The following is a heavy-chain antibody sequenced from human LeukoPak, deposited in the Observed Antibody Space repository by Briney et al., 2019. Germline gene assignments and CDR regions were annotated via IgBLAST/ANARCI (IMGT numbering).Heavy chain of an antibody. CDR2: IIPIFGTA. CDR1: GGTFSSYA. V-gene: IGHV1-69*13. Sequence: SVKVSCKASGGTFSSYAISWVRQAPGQGLEWMGGIIPIFGTANYAQKFQGRVTITADESTSTAYMELSSLRSEDTAVYYCARANVTFGGITVVWDWFDPWGQGTLVTVSS. D-gene: IGHD3-16*02. J-gene: IGHJ5*02. CDR3: ARANVTFGGITVVWDWFDP.